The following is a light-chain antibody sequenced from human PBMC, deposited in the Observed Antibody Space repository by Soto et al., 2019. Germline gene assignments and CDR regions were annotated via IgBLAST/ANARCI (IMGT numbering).Light chain of an antibody. J-gene: IGKJ1*01. V-gene: IGKV1-39*01. Sequence: DIQMTQSPSSLSASVGDRVTITCRASQSISSYLNWYEQKPGKAPKLLMYGASSLQSGVPSRFSCSGSGTDFTLTISSLQPEDFATYYCQQSYSTPWTFGQGTKVEIK. CDR2: GAS. CDR1: QSISSY. CDR3: QQSYSTPWT.